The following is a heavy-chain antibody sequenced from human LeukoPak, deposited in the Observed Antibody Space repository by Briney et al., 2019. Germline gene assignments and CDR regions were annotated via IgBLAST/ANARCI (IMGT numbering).Heavy chain of an antibody. CDR3: ARVPYYYYYGMDV. CDR1: GGSISSGDYY. V-gene: IGHV4-30-4*01. CDR2: IYYSGST. Sequence: SETLSLTCTVSGGSISSGDYYWSWIRQPPGKGLEWIGYIYYSGSTYYNPSLKSRVTISVGTSKNQFSLKLSSVTAADTAVYYCARVPYYYYYGMDVWGQGTTVTVSS. J-gene: IGHJ6*02.